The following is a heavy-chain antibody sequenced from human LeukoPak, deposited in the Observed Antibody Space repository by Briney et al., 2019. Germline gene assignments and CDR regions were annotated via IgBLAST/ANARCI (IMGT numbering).Heavy chain of an antibody. CDR2: ISSSSSTI. CDR1: GFTFSSYS. CDR3: ARAPGYYGSGSYYNGFDY. D-gene: IGHD3-10*01. J-gene: IGHJ4*02. Sequence: PGGSLRLSCAASGFTFSSYSMNWVRQAPEKGLEWVSYISSSSSTIYYADSVKGRFTISRDNAKNSLYLQMNSLRAEDTAVYYCARAPGYYGSGSYYNGFDYWGQGTLVTVSS. V-gene: IGHV3-48*01.